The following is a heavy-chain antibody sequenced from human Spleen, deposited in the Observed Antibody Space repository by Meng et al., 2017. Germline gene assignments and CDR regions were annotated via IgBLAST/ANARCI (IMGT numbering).Heavy chain of an antibody. V-gene: IGHV4-59*02. CDR3: ARDIREVGATYYLDY. CDR1: GASVSSYY. Sequence: SETLSLTCTVSGASVSSYYWSWIRQTPGKGLEWIGYIHNSGGPTYNPSLKSRVTMSVDTSKNQFSLKLSSVAAADTAVYYCARDIREVGATYYLDYWGQGTTVTVSS. D-gene: IGHD1-26*01. CDR2: IHNSGGP. J-gene: IGHJ4*02.